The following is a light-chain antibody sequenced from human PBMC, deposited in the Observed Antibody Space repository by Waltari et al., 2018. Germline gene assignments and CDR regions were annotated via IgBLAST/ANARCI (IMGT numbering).Light chain of an antibody. Sequence: QSALTQPVSVSGSPGPSITISCTGSSSDIGSYNVVSWYQHHPGKAPKLVIYEVINRPSGVSNRFSGSKSGNTASLTISGLQAEDEADYYCCSYAGSVVFGGGTKLTVL. CDR3: CSYAGSVV. V-gene: IGLV2-23*02. CDR2: EVI. J-gene: IGLJ2*01. CDR1: SSDIGSYNV.